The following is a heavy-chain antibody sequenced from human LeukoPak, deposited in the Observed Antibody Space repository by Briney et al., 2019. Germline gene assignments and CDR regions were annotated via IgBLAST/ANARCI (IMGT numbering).Heavy chain of an antibody. V-gene: IGHV1-69*01. D-gene: IGHD4-17*01. CDR2: IIPIFGTA. J-gene: IGHJ1*01. CDR1: GGTFSSYA. Sequence: SVKVSCNASGGTFSSYAISWVRQAPGQGLEWMGGIIPIFGTANYAQKFQGRVTITADESTSTAYMELSSLSSEDTAVYYCARDKSTATNHQSFQHWGQGTLVTVSS. CDR3: ARDKSTATNHQSFQH.